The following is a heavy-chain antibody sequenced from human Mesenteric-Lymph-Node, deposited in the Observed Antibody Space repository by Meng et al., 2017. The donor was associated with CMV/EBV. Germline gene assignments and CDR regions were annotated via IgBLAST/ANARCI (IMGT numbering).Heavy chain of an antibody. CDR3: AKQQWLVREYYFDY. D-gene: IGHD6-19*01. Sequence: VSCVSISSSNWWSWVRPPPRQGLEWLGEIYHRGNTIYNPSLKSRVTISVDKSKNHFSLKLSSVTAADTAVYYCAKQQWLVREYYFDYWGLGTLVTVSS. J-gene: IGHJ4*02. CDR1: CVSISSSNW. V-gene: IGHV4-4*02. CDR2: IYHRGNT.